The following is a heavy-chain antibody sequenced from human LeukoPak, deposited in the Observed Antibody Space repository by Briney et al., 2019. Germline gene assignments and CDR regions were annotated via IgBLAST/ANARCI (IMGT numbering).Heavy chain of an antibody. CDR3: ARLITMVRGVILYYFDY. CDR2: IYCSGST. Sequence: PSETLSLTCTVSGGSISSYYWSWIRQPPGKGLEWIGYIYCSGSTNYNPSLKSRVTISVDTSKNQFSLKLSSVTAADTAVYYCARLITMVRGVILYYFDYWGQGTLVTVSS. J-gene: IGHJ4*02. V-gene: IGHV4-59*08. D-gene: IGHD3-10*01. CDR1: GGSISSYY.